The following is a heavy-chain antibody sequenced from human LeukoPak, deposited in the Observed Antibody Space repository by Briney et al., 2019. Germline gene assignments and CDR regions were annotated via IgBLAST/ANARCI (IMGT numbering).Heavy chain of an antibody. V-gene: IGHV4-30-4*08. CDR3: ARVVPAAILDY. Sequence: PSQTLSLTCTVSGGSISSGDYYWSWIRQPPGKGLEWIGCIYYSGSTYYNPSLKSRVTISVDTSKNQFSLKLSSVTAADTAVYYCARVVPAAILDYWGQGTLVTVSS. D-gene: IGHD2-2*02. J-gene: IGHJ4*02. CDR1: GGSISSGDYY. CDR2: IYYSGST.